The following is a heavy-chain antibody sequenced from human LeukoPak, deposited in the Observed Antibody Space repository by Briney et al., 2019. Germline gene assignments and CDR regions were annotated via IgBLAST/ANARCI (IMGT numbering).Heavy chain of an antibody. CDR2: ITTSDGNT. CDR1: GFTVSNNY. CDR3: ARGGGLDV. D-gene: IGHD3-16*01. V-gene: IGHV3-11*01. Sequence: PGGSLRLSCVVSGFTVSNNYMSWVRQAPGKGLEWVSTITTSDGNTYYADSVKGRFTISRDNAKNSLYLQMSNLRAEDTAVYFCARGGGLDVWGQGATVTVSS. J-gene: IGHJ6*02.